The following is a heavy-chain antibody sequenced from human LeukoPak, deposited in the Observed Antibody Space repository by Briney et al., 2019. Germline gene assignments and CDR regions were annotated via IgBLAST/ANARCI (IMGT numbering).Heavy chain of an antibody. D-gene: IGHD2-2*01. CDR1: GGSFSGYY. CDR2: INHSGST. CDR3: ARGGVVPAATKYNWFDP. V-gene: IGHV4-34*01. J-gene: IGHJ5*02. Sequence: SETLSLTCAVYGGSFSGYYWSWIHQPPGKGLEWIGEINHSGSTNYNPSLKSRVTISVDTSKNQFSLKLSSVTAADTAVYYCARGGVVPAATKYNWFDPWGQGTLVTVSS.